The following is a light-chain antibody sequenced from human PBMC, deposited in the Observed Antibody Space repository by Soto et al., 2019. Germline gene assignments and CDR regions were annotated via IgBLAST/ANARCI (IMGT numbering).Light chain of an antibody. V-gene: IGKV1-33*01. CDR3: QQYDNLPIT. Sequence: DIQMTQSPSSLSASVGDRVTITCQASQDISNYLNWYQQKPGKAPKLLIYDASNLETGVPSRFSGSGSGTDFTFTISSXQPEDIATYYCQQYDNLPITFGPGTKVDIK. CDR2: DAS. CDR1: QDISNY. J-gene: IGKJ3*01.